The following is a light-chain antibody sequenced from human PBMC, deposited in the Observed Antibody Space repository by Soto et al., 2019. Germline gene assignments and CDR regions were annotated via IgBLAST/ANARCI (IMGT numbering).Light chain of an antibody. CDR3: FSYSTSGTYV. CDR2: EGS. CDR1: SNDVGFYNL. V-gene: IGLV2-23*01. J-gene: IGLJ1*01. Sequence: QSALTQPASGSGAPGQSITISCSGTSNDVGFYNLVSWYQQYPDKVPKLMIFEGSKRPAGVSNRFSGSKSGNTASLTISGLQAEDEADYYCFSYSTSGTYVFGTGTKVTVL.